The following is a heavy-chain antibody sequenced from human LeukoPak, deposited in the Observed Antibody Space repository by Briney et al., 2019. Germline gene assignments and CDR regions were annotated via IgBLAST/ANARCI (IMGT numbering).Heavy chain of an antibody. D-gene: IGHD4/OR15-4a*01. CDR1: GFTLSSYE. CDR2: VDYSADST. J-gene: IGHJ4*02. V-gene: IGHV3-23*01. Sequence: GGSLRLSCTVSGFTLSSYEMSWIRQAPGKGLEWVSSVDYSADSTHYADSVMGRLTISRDNARNSLYLQMNSLRAEDTAVYYCARVHGAYPFDYWGQGTLVTVSS. CDR3: ARVHGAYPFDY.